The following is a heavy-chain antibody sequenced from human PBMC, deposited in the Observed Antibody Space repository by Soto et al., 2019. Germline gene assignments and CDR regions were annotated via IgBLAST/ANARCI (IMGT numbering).Heavy chain of an antibody. J-gene: IGHJ4*02. CDR3: AKDSSGWYGTGY. Sequence: GGSLRLSCAASGFTFSSYAMSWVRQAPGKRLEWVSAISGSGGSTYYADSVKGRFTISRDNSKNTLYLQMNSLRAEDTAVYYCAKDSSGWYGTGYWGQGTLVTVSS. CDR2: ISGSGGST. D-gene: IGHD6-19*01. CDR1: GFTFSSYA. V-gene: IGHV3-23*01.